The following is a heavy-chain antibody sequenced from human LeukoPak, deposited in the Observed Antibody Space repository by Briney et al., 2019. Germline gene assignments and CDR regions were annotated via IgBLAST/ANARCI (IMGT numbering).Heavy chain of an antibody. CDR1: GFVFSRDN. D-gene: IGHD3-16*01. J-gene: IGHJ4*02. CDR2: ISETI. V-gene: IGHV3-48*04. Sequence: QPGGFLRLSCIASGFVFSRDNMNWVRQAPGKGLEWVAHISETIYYADSVQGRFTISRDNAKNSLYLQMSNLRVDDTAMYYCVREVGRPKTFYFDSWGRGTPVTVSS. CDR3: VREVGRPKTFYFDS.